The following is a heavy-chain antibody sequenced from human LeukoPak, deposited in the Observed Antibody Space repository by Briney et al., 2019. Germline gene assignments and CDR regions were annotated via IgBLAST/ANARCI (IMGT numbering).Heavy chain of an antibody. V-gene: IGHV4-59*12. D-gene: IGHD6-13*01. Sequence: PSETLSLTCTVSGGSISGYYWSWIRQPPGKGLEWIGYIYYSGSTNYNPSLKSRVTISVDTSKNQFSLKLSSVTAADTAVYYCARVKPLIAAAGDDAFDIWGQGTMVTVSS. CDR3: ARVKPLIAAAGDDAFDI. CDR2: IYYSGST. CDR1: GGSISGYY. J-gene: IGHJ3*02.